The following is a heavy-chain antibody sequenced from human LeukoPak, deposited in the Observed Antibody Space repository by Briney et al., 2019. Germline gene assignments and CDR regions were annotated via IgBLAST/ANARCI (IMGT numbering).Heavy chain of an antibody. CDR1: GFTVSSNY. CDR3: AKDVSIAAAGTLLFDY. V-gene: IGHV3-53*01. J-gene: IGHJ4*02. Sequence: PPGGSLRLSCAASGFTVSSNYMSWVRQAPGKGLEWVSVIYSGGSTYYADSVKGRFTISRDNSKNTLYLQMNSLRAEDTAVYYCAKDVSIAAAGTLLFDYWGQGTLVTVSS. CDR2: IYSGGST. D-gene: IGHD6-13*01.